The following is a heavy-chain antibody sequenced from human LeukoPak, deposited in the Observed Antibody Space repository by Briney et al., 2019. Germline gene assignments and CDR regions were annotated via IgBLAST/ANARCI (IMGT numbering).Heavy chain of an antibody. V-gene: IGHV4-39*07. CDR3: ARGVVADLFDY. Sequence: SETLSLTCTVSGGSISSSNFFWAWIRQPPGKGLEWIGSISYSGSTNYMPSLKSRVTISVDTSKNQFSLNLSSVTAADTAVYYCARGVVADLFDYWGQGTLVTVSS. CDR1: GGSISSSNFF. J-gene: IGHJ4*02. D-gene: IGHD5-12*01. CDR2: ISYSGST.